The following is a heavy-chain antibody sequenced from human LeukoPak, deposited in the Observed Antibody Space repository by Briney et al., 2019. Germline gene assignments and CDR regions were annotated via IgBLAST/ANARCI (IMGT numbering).Heavy chain of an antibody. Sequence: GGSLRLSCAASGFSVSSNYMNWVRRAPGKGLEWVSYISNSGSTIYYADSVKGRFTISRDNAKNSLSLQMDSLRAEDTAVYYCARDWHYYDSTLHFDYWGQGTLVTVSS. J-gene: IGHJ4*02. CDR3: ARDWHYYDSTLHFDY. CDR2: ISNSGSTI. CDR1: GFSVSSNY. D-gene: IGHD3-22*01. V-gene: IGHV3-11*01.